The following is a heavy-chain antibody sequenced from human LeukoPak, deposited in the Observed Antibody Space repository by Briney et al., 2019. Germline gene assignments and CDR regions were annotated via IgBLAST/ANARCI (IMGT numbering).Heavy chain of an antibody. Sequence: PSETLSLTCAVYGGSFSGYYWSWIRQPPGKELEWIGEINHSGSTNYNPSLKSRVTISVDTSKNQFSLKLSSVTAAGTAVYYCARLDPGIAARPNWFDPWGQGTLVTVSS. CDR1: GGSFSGYY. CDR2: INHSGST. J-gene: IGHJ5*02. D-gene: IGHD6-6*01. V-gene: IGHV4-34*01. CDR3: ARLDPGIAARPNWFDP.